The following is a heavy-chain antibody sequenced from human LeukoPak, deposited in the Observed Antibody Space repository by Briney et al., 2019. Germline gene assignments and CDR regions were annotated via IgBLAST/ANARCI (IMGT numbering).Heavy chain of an antibody. D-gene: IGHD2-15*01. Sequence: PGGSLRLSCAASGFTFSDYGIHWVRQAPGKGLEWVAIISYDGSNKYYADSVKGRFTISRDNSKNALSLQMHSLRAEDTAVYYCAKAGGYWSGGTCHANYWGQGALVTVSS. CDR3: AKAGGYWSGGTCHANY. J-gene: IGHJ4*02. CDR1: GFTFSDYG. V-gene: IGHV3-30*18. CDR2: ISYDGSNK.